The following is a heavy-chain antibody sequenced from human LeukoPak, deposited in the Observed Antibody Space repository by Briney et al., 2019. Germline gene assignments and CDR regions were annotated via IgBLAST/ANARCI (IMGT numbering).Heavy chain of an antibody. Sequence: ASVKVSCKASGYTFSSYGISWVRQAPGQGLEWMGWISAYNGDTHYAQKFQGRVTMTADTSTSTAYMELRSLRSDDTAMYYCAKRGGKNYGDYLLYYYYMDVWGKGTTVTVSS. CDR3: AKRGGKNYGDYLLYYYYMDV. CDR2: ISAYNGDT. CDR1: GYTFSSYG. V-gene: IGHV1-18*01. J-gene: IGHJ6*03. D-gene: IGHD4-17*01.